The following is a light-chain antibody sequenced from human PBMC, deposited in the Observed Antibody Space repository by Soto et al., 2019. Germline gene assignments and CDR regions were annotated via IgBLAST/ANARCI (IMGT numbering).Light chain of an antibody. CDR3: QQRSNWTPIT. CDR1: QSVSNY. Sequence: EIVLTQSPATLSLSPWERATLSCRASQSVSNYLAWYQQKPGQAPRLLIFDASNRATGIPARFSGSGSGTDFTLTISSLEPEDFAVYYCQQRSNWTPITFGQGTRLEIK. J-gene: IGKJ5*01. CDR2: DAS. V-gene: IGKV3-11*01.